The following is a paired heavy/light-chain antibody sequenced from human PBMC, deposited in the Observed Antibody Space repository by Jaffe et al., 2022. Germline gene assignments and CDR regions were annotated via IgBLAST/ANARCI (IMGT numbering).Light chain of an antibody. CDR2: DVD. Sequence: QSALTQPRSVSGSPGQSVTISCTGTSSDVGYYNYVSWYQQHPGKAPRLMIYDVDKRPSGVPDRFSGSKSGNTASLTISGLQAEDEADYYCCSYAGTYTFYVFGTGTKVTVL. V-gene: IGLV2-11*01. CDR3: CSYAGTYTFYV. CDR1: SSDVGYYNY. J-gene: IGLJ1*01.
Heavy chain of an antibody. Sequence: EEQLVESGGDLVQPGGSLRLSCAASGFTFSNYWMHWVRQAPGKGLIWVSRTNGDGSSTGYADSVKGRFTIYRDNAKSTLYLQMNNLRAEDTAVYYCASPGRRDGYNFDIWGQGTMVTVSS. D-gene: IGHD5-12*01. J-gene: IGHJ3*02. CDR2: TNGDGSST. V-gene: IGHV3-74*01. CDR1: GFTFSNYW. CDR3: ASPGRRDGYNFDI.